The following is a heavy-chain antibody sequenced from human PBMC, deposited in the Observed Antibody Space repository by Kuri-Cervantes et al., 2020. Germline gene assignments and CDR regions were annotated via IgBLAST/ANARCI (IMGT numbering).Heavy chain of an antibody. D-gene: IGHD6-13*01. CDR3: ARDRAAAGTIKY. CDR1: GYTFTGYY. J-gene: IGHJ4*02. Sequence: ASVKVSCKASGYTFTGYYMHWVRQAPGQGLEWMGIINPSGGSTSYAQKFQGRVTMTRDTSTSTVYMELSSLRSEDTAVYYCARDRAAAGTIKYWGQGTLVTVSS. CDR2: INPSGGST. V-gene: IGHV1-46*01.